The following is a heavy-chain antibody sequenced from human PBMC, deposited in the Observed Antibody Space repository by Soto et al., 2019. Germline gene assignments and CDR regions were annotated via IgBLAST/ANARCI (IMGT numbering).Heavy chain of an antibody. D-gene: IGHD6-13*01. CDR2: MNPNSGNT. Sequence: ASVKVSCKASGYTFTSYDINWVRQATGQGLEWMGWMNPNSGNTGYAQKFKGRVTMTRNTSISTAYMELSSLRSEDTAVYYCARGSSSWYPPRCFAYWGQGTLVTVSS. V-gene: IGHV1-8*01. CDR3: ARGSSSWYPPRCFAY. J-gene: IGHJ4*02. CDR1: GYTFTSYD.